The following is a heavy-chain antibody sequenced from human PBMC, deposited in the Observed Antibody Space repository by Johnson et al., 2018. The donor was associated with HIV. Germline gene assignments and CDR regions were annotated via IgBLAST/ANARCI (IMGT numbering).Heavy chain of an antibody. V-gene: IGHV3-30*02. CDR3: GTERAVVSGNAFDI. CDR2: IQYDGNHE. J-gene: IGHJ3*02. CDR1: GFTFSSYA. Sequence: QVRLVESGGGVVQPGRSLRLSCAASGFTFSSYAMHWVRQAPGKGLEWVAFIQYDGNHENYIDSVKGRFTISRDNSKNTLYLQMNSRRPEDTALYYCGTERAVVSGNAFDIWGQGTMVTGFS. D-gene: IGHD4-23*01.